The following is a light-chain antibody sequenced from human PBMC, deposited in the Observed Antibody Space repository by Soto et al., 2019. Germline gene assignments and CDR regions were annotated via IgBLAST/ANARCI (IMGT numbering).Light chain of an antibody. V-gene: IGKV1-6*01. CDR1: QDIRNG. Sequence: IQMTQSPSSLSASVGDRVTITCRASQDIRNGLGWYQQKPGKAPKLLIYAASGLQSGVPSRFSGSGSGTDFTLTISSLQPEDFATYYCLQEYSYPRTFGQGTQVEIK. CDR3: LQEYSYPRT. J-gene: IGKJ1*01. CDR2: AAS.